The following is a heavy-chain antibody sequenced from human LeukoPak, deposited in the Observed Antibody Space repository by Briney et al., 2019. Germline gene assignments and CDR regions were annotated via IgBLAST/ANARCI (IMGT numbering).Heavy chain of an antibody. Sequence: SENLSLNCTVSGGSISSYYWSWLRQPPGQGLEWFGYIYYSGSTNYNPSLKSRVTISVDTSKNQFSLKLSSVTDADTAVYYCARVYYDILTGYYPDYWGQGTLVTVSS. CDR3: ARVYYDILTGYYPDY. CDR1: GGSISSYY. J-gene: IGHJ4*02. V-gene: IGHV4-59*01. D-gene: IGHD3-9*01. CDR2: IYYSGST.